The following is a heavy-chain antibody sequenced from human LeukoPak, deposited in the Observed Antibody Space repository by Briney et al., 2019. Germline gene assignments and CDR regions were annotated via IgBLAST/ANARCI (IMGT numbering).Heavy chain of an antibody. Sequence: SETLSLTCAVYGGSFSGYYWSWIRQPPGKGLEWIGEINHSGSTNYNPSLKSRVTISVDTSKNQFSLKLSSVTAADTAVYYCARGGHPTGSFGYWGQGTLVTVSS. CDR3: ARGGHPTGSFGY. J-gene: IGHJ4*02. D-gene: IGHD4-17*01. CDR2: INHSGST. CDR1: GGSFSGYY. V-gene: IGHV4-34*01.